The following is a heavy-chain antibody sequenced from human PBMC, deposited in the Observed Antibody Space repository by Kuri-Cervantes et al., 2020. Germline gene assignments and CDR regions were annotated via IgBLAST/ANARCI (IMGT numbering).Heavy chain of an antibody. CDR1: GFTFSSYW. J-gene: IGHJ6*02. CDR2: IKQDGSDK. Sequence: GGSLRLSCAASGFTFSSYWMTWVRQAPGEGPEWVANIKQDGSDKYYVDSVKGRFTISRDNAEKSVYLQMNSLRADDTAMYYCAKGLIAAAVKAHYYYGMDVWGQGTTVTVSS. V-gene: IGHV3-7*01. CDR3: AKGLIAAAVKAHYYYGMDV. D-gene: IGHD6-13*01.